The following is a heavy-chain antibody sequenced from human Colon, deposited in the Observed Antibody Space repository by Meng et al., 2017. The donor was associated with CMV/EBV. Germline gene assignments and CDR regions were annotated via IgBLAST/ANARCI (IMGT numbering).Heavy chain of an antibody. CDR3: ARAPFEPTTRHFDF. J-gene: IGHJ4*02. CDR1: GDSISSGGYY. V-gene: IGHV4-31*02. CDR2: IYHTGTS. D-gene: IGHD3-16*01. Sequence: SGDSISSGGYYWNWIRQVPGRGLEWIGYIYHTGTSRYNPSLQSRLTLSVDTSKNQFSLSLKSVTAADTAVYYCARAPFEPTTRHFDFWGQGILVTVSS.